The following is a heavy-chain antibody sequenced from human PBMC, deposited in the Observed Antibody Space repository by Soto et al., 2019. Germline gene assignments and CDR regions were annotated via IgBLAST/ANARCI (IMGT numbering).Heavy chain of an antibody. CDR2: ISSSSTYT. CDR3: ARGGWIHNSDY. Sequence: QVQLVESGGGLVKPGGSLRLSCVASGFIFSDYYMTWIRQAPGKGLEWVSDISSSSTYTNYADSVKGRFTISRDNAKNSLSLQMNSLRAEDTAVYYCARGGWIHNSDYWGQGTLVTVSS. D-gene: IGHD5-18*01. V-gene: IGHV3-11*05. CDR1: GFIFSDYY. J-gene: IGHJ4*02.